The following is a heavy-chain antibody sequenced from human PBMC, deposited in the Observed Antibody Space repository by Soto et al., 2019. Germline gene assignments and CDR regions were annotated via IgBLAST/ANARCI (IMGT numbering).Heavy chain of an antibody. CDR3: AKDRRQQPVPIRNYYYYYGMDV. CDR1: GFTFSSYA. J-gene: IGHJ6*02. D-gene: IGHD6-13*01. V-gene: IGHV3-23*01. CDR2: ISGSGGST. Sequence: EVQLLESGGGLVQPGGSLRLSCAASGFTFSSYAMSWVRQAPGKGLEWVSAISGSGGSTYYADSVKGRFTISRDNSKNTLYLQMNSLRAEDTAVYYCAKDRRQQPVPIRNYYYYYGMDVWGQGTTVTVSS.